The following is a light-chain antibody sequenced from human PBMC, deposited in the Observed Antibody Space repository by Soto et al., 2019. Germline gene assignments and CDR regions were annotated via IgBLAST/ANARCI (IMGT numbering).Light chain of an antibody. CDR1: SSDVGGYNY. J-gene: IGLJ2*01. Sequence: QSALTQPRSVSGSPGQSVTISCTGTSSDVGGYNYVSWYQQHPGKAPKLMIYDVSGRPSGVPDRFAGSKSGNTASLTISGLQAEDEADYYCCSYAGSYTVVFGGGTKVTVL. CDR2: DVS. V-gene: IGLV2-11*01. CDR3: CSYAGSYTVV.